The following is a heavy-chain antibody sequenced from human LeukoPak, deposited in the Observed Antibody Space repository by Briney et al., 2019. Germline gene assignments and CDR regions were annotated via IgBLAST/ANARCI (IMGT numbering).Heavy chain of an antibody. CDR2: INPNSGGT. J-gene: IGHJ4*02. Sequence: GASVKVSCKTSGYTFIYCFIHWVRQAPGQGLGWMGRINPNSGGTEYEQKFQGRVTMTRDTSISTAYMELIRLISDDTAVYYCARDLSSTPNWEFDYWGQGTLVTVSS. CDR1: GYTFIYCF. V-gene: IGHV1-2*06. CDR3: ARDLSSTPNWEFDY. D-gene: IGHD7-27*01.